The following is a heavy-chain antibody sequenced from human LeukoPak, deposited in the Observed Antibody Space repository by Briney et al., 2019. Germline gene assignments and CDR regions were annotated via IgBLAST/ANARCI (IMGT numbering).Heavy chain of an antibody. CDR2: INPNSGGT. CDR3: ARVGGYCSSTSCLDV. V-gene: IGHV1-2*02. CDR1: GYTFTGCY. Sequence: ASVKVSCKASGYTFTGCYMHWVRQAPGQGLEWVGWINPNSGGTNYAQKFQGRVTITADKSTSTAYMELSSLRSEDTAVYYCARVGGYCSSTSCLDVWGKGTTVTVSS. D-gene: IGHD2-2*01. J-gene: IGHJ6*04.